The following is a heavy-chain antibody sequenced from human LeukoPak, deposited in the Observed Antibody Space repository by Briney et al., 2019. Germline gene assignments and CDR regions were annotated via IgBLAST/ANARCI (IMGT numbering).Heavy chain of an antibody. Sequence: GGSLRLSCAASGFTFSSYAMGWVRQAPGKGLEWVSAISGSGGSTYYADSVKGRFTISRDNSKNTLYLQMNSLTDDDTAVYYCAREGTGRYDALDVWGQGTMVTVSS. D-gene: IGHD1-1*01. CDR3: AREGTGRYDALDV. V-gene: IGHV3-23*01. CDR2: ISGSGGST. J-gene: IGHJ3*01. CDR1: GFTFSSYA.